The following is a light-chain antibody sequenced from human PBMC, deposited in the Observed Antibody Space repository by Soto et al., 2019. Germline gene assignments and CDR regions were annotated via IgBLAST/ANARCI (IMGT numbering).Light chain of an antibody. CDR1: QSISTY. Sequence: DIQMTQSPSSLSASVGDRVTITCRASQSISTYLNWYQQKPGKAPDLLIYSASSLQSGVPPRFSSSGSGTDFTLTILSLQPEDFATYFCQQSYTAPLTFGGGTKVEIK. CDR2: SAS. CDR3: QQSYTAPLT. V-gene: IGKV1-39*01. J-gene: IGKJ4*01.